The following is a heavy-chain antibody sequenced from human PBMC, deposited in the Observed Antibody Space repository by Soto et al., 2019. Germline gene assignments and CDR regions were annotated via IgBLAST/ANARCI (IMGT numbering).Heavy chain of an antibody. CDR2: IYHSGST. J-gene: IGHJ4*02. CDR3: ARVGYYDSSGYYYFDY. Sequence: SETLSLTCTVSGGSISSYYWSWIRQPPGKGLEWIGYIYHSGSTNYNPPLKSRVTISVDTSKNQFSLKLTSVTAADTAVYYCARVGYYDSSGYYYFDYWGQGTLVTVSS. CDR1: GGSISSYY. V-gene: IGHV4-59*01. D-gene: IGHD3-22*01.